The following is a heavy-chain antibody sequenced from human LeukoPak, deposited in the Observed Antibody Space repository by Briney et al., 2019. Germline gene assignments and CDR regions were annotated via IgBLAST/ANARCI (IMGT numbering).Heavy chain of an antibody. Sequence: GGSLRLSCAASGFTFSDYYMSWIRQAPGKGLEWVSYISSSGNIIYYADSVKGRFAISRDNAKNSLYLQMNSLRAEDTAVYYCARRRYNWNAIDYWGQGTLVTVSS. CDR3: ARRRYNWNAIDY. CDR1: GFTFSDYY. CDR2: ISSSGNII. V-gene: IGHV3-11*01. D-gene: IGHD1-20*01. J-gene: IGHJ4*02.